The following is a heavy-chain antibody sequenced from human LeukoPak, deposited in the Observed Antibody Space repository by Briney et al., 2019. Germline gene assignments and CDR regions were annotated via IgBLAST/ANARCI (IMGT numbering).Heavy chain of an antibody. CDR2: IGTSTSTI. J-gene: IGHJ4*02. CDR1: GFTFSNYG. CDR3: ARGAITMVRAWEFDY. Sequence: GGSLRLSCAASGFTFSNYGMNWVRQAPGKGLEWVSYIGTSTSTIYYADSVKGRFTISRDNSKNMLYLQMNSLRAEDTAVYYCARGAITMVRAWEFDYWGQGTLVTVSS. V-gene: IGHV3-48*01. D-gene: IGHD3-10*01.